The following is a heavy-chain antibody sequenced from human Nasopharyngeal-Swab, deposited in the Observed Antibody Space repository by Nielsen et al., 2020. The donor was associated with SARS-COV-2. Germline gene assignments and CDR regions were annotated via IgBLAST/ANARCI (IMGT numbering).Heavy chain of an antibody. Sequence: ASVKVSCKASGYTFTGYYMHWVRQAPGQGLEWMGRINPNSGGTNYAQKFQGRVTMTRDTSISTAYMELSRLRSDDTAVYYCAREGQTQGGCGYCTNGVCYPDAFDIWGQGTMVTVSS. J-gene: IGHJ3*02. D-gene: IGHD2-8*01. CDR3: AREGQTQGGCGYCTNGVCYPDAFDI. V-gene: IGHV1-2*06. CDR2: INPNSGGT. CDR1: GYTFTGYY.